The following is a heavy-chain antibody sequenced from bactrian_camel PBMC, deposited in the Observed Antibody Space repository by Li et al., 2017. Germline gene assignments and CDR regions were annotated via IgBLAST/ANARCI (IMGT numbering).Heavy chain of an antibody. CDR3: VRFGSQFATLASSAVN. V-gene: IGHV3S40*01. CDR2: INDGGDKT. J-gene: IGHJ4*01. CDR1: RFTFSSYY. Sequence: DVQLVESGGGLVQPGGSLRLSCAASRFTFSSYYMSWVRQAPGKGLKWVSTINDGGDKTYYADSLKGRFTISRDNAKNTVYLQMNSLKPEDTAVYYCVRFGSQFATLASSAVNWGQGTQVTVS. D-gene: IGHD1*01.